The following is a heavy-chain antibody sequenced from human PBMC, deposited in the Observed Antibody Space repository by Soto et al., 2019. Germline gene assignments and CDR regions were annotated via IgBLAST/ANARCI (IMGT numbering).Heavy chain of an antibody. CDR1: GYTFTSYD. CDR2: MNPNSGHT. J-gene: IGHJ6*02. Sequence: ASVKVSCKASGYTFTSYDINWVRQATGQGLEWRGWMNPNSGHTGSGQKLQGRVTMPRTPSISTAYMELSSLRSEATAVYYCARRRSANWRRDYYYGVDVWGQGTTLNVSS. CDR3: ARRRSANWRRDYYYGVDV. V-gene: IGHV1-8*01. D-gene: IGHD1-1*01.